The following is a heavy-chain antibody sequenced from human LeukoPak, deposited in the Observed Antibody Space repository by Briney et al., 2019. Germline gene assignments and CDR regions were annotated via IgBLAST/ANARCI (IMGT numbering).Heavy chain of an antibody. Sequence: GESLKISCQGSGYIFTKYWIGWVRQMPGKGLEWMGIIYPGDSDTTYSPSFQGQVTISADKSINTAYLQWSSLKASDTAMYYCARHAGYSSSWYLTNYYYYGMDVWGQGTTVTVSS. CDR1: GYIFTKYW. CDR3: ARHAGYSSSWYLTNYYYYGMDV. J-gene: IGHJ6*02. CDR2: IYPGDSDT. D-gene: IGHD6-13*01. V-gene: IGHV5-51*01.